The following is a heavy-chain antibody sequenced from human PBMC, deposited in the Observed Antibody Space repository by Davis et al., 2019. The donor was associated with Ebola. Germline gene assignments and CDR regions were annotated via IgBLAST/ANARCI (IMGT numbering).Heavy chain of an antibody. Sequence: AASVKVSCKASGYSFTSYYIQWVRQAPGQGLEWMGVINPNDGSTSYAQNFLDRVTMTRDASTRTVFMELNSLRSGDTADYYCARSVHGYSHDAIDIWGQGTVVSVSS. CDR3: ARSVHGYSHDAIDI. D-gene: IGHD5-18*01. CDR2: INPNDGST. J-gene: IGHJ3*02. CDR1: GYSFTSYY. V-gene: IGHV1-46*01.